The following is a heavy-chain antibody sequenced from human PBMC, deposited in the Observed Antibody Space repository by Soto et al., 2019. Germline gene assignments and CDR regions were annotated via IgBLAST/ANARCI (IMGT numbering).Heavy chain of an antibody. V-gene: IGHV4-30-4*01. CDR2: IYYSGST. J-gene: IGHJ4*02. CDR1: GGSISSGDYY. CDR3: VKGDGDQPLESDY. D-gene: IGHD3-3*01. Sequence: SETLSLTCTVSGGSISSGDYYWSWIRQPPGKGLEWIGYIYYSGSTYYNPSLKSRVTISVDTSKNQFSLKLSSVTAADTAVYYCVKGDGDQPLESDYWGQGTLVTVSS.